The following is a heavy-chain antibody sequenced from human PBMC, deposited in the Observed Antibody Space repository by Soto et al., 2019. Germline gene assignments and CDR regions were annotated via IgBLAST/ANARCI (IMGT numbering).Heavy chain of an antibody. CDR2: IHPSGGGA. Sequence: ASVKVSCKASENTFSSYYLHWVRQAPGQGLEWMGMIHPSGGGATYAQKFLGRVTITRDTSASTAYMELSSLRSEDTAVYYCARSIVVVTALDYWGQGTLVTVSS. CDR3: ARSIVVVTALDY. D-gene: IGHD2-21*02. CDR1: ENTFSSYY. V-gene: IGHV1-46*01. J-gene: IGHJ4*02.